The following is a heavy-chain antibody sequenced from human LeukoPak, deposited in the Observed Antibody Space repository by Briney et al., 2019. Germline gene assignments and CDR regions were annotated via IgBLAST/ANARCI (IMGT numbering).Heavy chain of an antibody. V-gene: IGHV4-59*01. Sequence: PSETLSLTCTVFGGSISSYYWCWIRQPPGKGLEWIGYIHYSGSTNYNPSLKSRVTMAVDTSENQFSLNLSSVTTADTAVCYCARGGTGYSSYYNMDVWGQGTTVTVSS. CDR1: GGSISSYY. D-gene: IGHD5-18*01. CDR2: IHYSGST. CDR3: ARGGTGYSSYYNMDV. J-gene: IGHJ6*02.